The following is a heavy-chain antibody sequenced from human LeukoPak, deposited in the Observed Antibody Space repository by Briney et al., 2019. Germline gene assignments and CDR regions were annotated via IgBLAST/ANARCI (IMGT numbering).Heavy chain of an antibody. D-gene: IGHD3-22*01. CDR3: AKGATMIVRGGMDV. Sequence: SGGSLRLSCAASGLTFSTYGMHWVRQAPGKGLEWVAVISYDGSNKYYGDSVKGRFTISRDNPKNTLYLQMNSLRAEDTAVYYCAKGATMIVRGGMDVWGQGTTVTVSS. V-gene: IGHV3-30*18. CDR2: ISYDGSNK. CDR1: GLTFSTYG. J-gene: IGHJ6*02.